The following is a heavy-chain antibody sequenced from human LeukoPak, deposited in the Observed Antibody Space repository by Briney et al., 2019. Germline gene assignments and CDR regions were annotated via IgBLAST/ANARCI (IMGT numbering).Heavy chain of an antibody. D-gene: IGHD2/OR15-2a*01. CDR2: ISDIGSI. V-gene: IGHV4-59*08. Sequence: NPSETLSLTCTVSGGSISSYYWSWIRQPPGKGLEWIAYISDIGSINYNPSLKSRVTISLDTSKNQLSLKLRPVTAADTAVYYCAGHHPRNTVDFWGQGTLVTVSS. CDR3: AGHHPRNTVDF. CDR1: GGSISSYY. J-gene: IGHJ4*02.